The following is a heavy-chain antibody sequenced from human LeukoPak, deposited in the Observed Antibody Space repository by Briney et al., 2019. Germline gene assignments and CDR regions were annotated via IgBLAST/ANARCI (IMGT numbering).Heavy chain of an antibody. J-gene: IGHJ4*02. CDR3: ARGAGWLIDY. D-gene: IGHD3-16*01. CDR1: GGAITNYY. Sequence: SETLSLTCGVSGGAITNYYWNWIRQAPGKGLEWLGYIYYTGSTTYNPSVKSRITISLDTSKKQISLKLRSVTAADTAVYYCARGAGWLIDYWGQGILVTVSS. CDR2: IYYTGST. V-gene: IGHV4-59*01.